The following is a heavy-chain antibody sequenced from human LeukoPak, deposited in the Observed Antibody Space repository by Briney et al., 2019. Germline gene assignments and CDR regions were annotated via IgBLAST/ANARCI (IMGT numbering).Heavy chain of an antibody. CDR1: GFTFRDYY. CDR3: ARTWISIGHPIDY. CDR2: ISSSGSTI. Sequence: GGSLRLSCAASGFTFRDYYMRWLRQAPGKGLEWVSYISSSGSTIYYADSVKGRFTISRDNAKNSLYLQMNSLKAEDTAVYYCARTWISIGHPIDYWGQGTLVTVSS. V-gene: IGHV3-11*01. D-gene: IGHD5-12*01. J-gene: IGHJ4*02.